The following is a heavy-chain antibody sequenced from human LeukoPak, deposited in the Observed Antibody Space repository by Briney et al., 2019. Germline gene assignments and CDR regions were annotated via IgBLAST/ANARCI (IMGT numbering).Heavy chain of an antibody. V-gene: IGHV4-39*01. CDR1: GGSISSGGYY. D-gene: IGHD3-10*01. CDR3: ASLSKHYYGSGTYSYYFDY. Sequence: SETLSLTCTVSGGSISSGGYYWSWIRQPPGKGLEWIGEINHSGTTYYNPSLESRVSMSVDTSKNQFSLKLSAVTAADTAVYYCASLSKHYYGSGTYSYYFDYWGQGTLVTVSS. J-gene: IGHJ4*02. CDR2: INHSGTT.